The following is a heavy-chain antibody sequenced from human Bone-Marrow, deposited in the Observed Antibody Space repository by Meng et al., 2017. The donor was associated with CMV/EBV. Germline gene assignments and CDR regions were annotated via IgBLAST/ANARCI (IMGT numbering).Heavy chain of an antibody. CDR3: ASKTLGYCSVTRCDAFDI. J-gene: IGHJ3*02. CDR1: GYTFTNYG. CDR2: ISGFNADT. D-gene: IGHD2-2*01. V-gene: IGHV1-18*01. Sequence: AAVKVSCKASGYTFTNYGVSWVRQAPGQGLEWLGWISGFNADTNFAQKFRGRVTVTIDTSTNTAYMELGSLRSDDTAAYDCASKTLGYCSVTRCDAFDIWGQGTMVTVSS.